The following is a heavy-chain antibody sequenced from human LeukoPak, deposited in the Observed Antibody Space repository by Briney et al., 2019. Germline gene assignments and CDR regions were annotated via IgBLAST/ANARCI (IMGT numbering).Heavy chain of an antibody. Sequence: GGSLRLSCAASGFTFSSYAMSWVRQAPGKGLEWVSAISGSGGSTYYADSVKGRFTISRDNSKNTLYLQMNSLRAEDTAVYYCAKGNAEPYYDFWSGYYTLTSADYFDYWGQGTLVTVSS. CDR3: AKGNAEPYYDFWSGYYTLTSADYFDY. V-gene: IGHV3-23*01. CDR2: ISGSGGST. D-gene: IGHD3-3*01. J-gene: IGHJ4*02. CDR1: GFTFSSYA.